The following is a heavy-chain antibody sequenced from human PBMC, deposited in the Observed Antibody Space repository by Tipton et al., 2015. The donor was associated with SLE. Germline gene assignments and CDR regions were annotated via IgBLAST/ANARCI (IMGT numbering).Heavy chain of an antibody. Sequence: TLSLTCTVSGGSISSYYWSWIRQPPGKGLEWIGYIYYSGSTNYNPSLKSRVTISVDTSKNQFSLKLSSVTAADTAVYYCARVAGGYYDFWSGYWYFDLWGRGTLVTVSS. J-gene: IGHJ2*01. D-gene: IGHD3-3*01. CDR2: IYYSGST. V-gene: IGHV4-59*01. CDR3: ARVAGGYYDFWSGYWYFDL. CDR1: GGSISSYY.